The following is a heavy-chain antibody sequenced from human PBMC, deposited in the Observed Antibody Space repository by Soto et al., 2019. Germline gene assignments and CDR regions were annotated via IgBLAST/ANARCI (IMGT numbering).Heavy chain of an antibody. CDR1: GFTFRTHG. Sequence: SGGSLRLSCAASGFTFRTHGMHWVRQAPGKGLEWVALISNDGTNKYYADSVKGRFTISRDNAKNTLYLQMNSLRAEDTAVYYCARDSYGDYGYYYGMDVWGQGTTVTVSS. J-gene: IGHJ6*02. CDR3: ARDSYGDYGYYYGMDV. D-gene: IGHD4-17*01. CDR2: ISNDGTNK. V-gene: IGHV3-30*03.